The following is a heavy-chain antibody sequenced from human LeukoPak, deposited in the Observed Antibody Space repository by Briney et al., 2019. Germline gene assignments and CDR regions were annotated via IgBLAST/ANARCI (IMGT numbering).Heavy chain of an antibody. CDR3: ARLTTVTAYYYYYGMDV. J-gene: IGHJ6*02. CDR1: GGSISSYY. D-gene: IGHD4-17*01. Sequence: SETLSLTCTVSGGSISSYYWSWIRQPPGKGLEWIGYIYCSGSTNYNPSLKSRVTISVDTSKNQFSLKLSSVTAADTAVYYCARLTTVTAYYYYYGMDVWGQGTTDTVSS. V-gene: IGHV4-59*08. CDR2: IYCSGST.